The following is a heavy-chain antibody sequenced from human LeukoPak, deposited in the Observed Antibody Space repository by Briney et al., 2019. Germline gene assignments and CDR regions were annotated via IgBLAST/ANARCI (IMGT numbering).Heavy chain of an antibody. D-gene: IGHD6-13*01. V-gene: IGHV3-15*01. J-gene: IGHJ3*02. CDR1: GFTFSNAW. Sequence: GGSLRLSCAASGFTFSNAWMSWVRQAPGKGLEWVGRIKSKTDGGTTDYAAPVKGRFTISRDNAKNSLYLQMNSLRAEDTAVYYCARPRGSWFAFDIWGQGTMVTVSS. CDR2: IKSKTDGGTT. CDR3: ARPRGSWFAFDI.